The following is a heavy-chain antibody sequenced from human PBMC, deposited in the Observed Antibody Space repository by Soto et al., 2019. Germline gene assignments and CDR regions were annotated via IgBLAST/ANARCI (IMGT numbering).Heavy chain of an antibody. J-gene: IGHJ4*02. V-gene: IGHV3-9*01. CDR1: GCTYDDYA. CDR2: ISWNSGSI. Sequence: EVQLVESGGGLVQPGRSLRLSCEASGCTYDDYAMHWVRQAPGKGLEWVSGISWNSGSIGYADSVKGRFTISRDNAKNSLYLQMNSLRAEDTALYYCAKAVLESFGEPPDYWGQGTLVPVSS. CDR3: AKAVLESFGEPPDY. D-gene: IGHD3-10*01.